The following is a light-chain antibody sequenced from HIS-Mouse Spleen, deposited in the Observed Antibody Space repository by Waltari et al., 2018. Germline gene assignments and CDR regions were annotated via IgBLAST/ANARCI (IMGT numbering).Light chain of an antibody. CDR1: SSDVGSYNL. V-gene: IGLV2-23*01. J-gene: IGLJ2*01. CDR3: CSYAGSSTVV. Sequence: QSALTQPASVSGSPGQSITISCTGTSSDVGSYNLVSWYQQHPGKAPKLMIYEGSKRPSGVSNRFYGSKSGNTGSLTISGLQAEDEADYYCCSYAGSSTVVFGGGTKLTVL. CDR2: EGS.